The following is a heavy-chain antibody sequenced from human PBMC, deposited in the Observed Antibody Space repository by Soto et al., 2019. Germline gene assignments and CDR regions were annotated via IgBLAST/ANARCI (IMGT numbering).Heavy chain of an antibody. J-gene: IGHJ6*02. V-gene: IGHV3-30*18. CDR3: EKAGQEYTIFGVVTPRDKTRYEYYGMDI. Sequence: QVQLVESGGGGVQPGRSLRLSCAASGFTFSSYGMHWVRQAPGKGLEWVAVISYDGSNKYYADCVKGRFTISRDNSKNTLQLNKNGHSAEETDVEYCEKAGQEYTIFGVVTPRDKTRYEYYGMDILVQGMTVTVSS. D-gene: IGHD3-3*01. CDR1: GFTFSSYG. CDR2: ISYDGSNK.